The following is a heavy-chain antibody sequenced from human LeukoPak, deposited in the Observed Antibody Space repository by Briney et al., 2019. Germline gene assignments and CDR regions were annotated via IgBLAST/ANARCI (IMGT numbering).Heavy chain of an antibody. J-gene: IGHJ5*02. CDR3: ARVPRRGDRFDP. CDR1: GYTFTSYD. CDR2: MNPNTGDT. Sequence: ASVKVSCKASGYTFTSYDINWVRQATGQGLGWMGWMNPNTGDTGYAQKFQGRVTMTRNTDISTGYMELSSLRSEDTAVYYCARVPRRGDRFDPWGQGTLVTVSS. V-gene: IGHV1-8*01. D-gene: IGHD3-10*01.